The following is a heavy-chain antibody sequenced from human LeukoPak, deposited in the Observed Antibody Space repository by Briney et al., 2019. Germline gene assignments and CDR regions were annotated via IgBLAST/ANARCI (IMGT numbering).Heavy chain of an antibody. Sequence: PSETLSLTCTVSGGSISSYYWSWIRQPAGKGLEWIGRIHTSGSTNYNPSLKSRVTMSVDTSKNQFSLKLSSVTAADTAVYYCARDRWGIAAAGEYYFDYWGQGTLVTVSS. D-gene: IGHD6-13*01. J-gene: IGHJ4*02. CDR1: GGSISSYY. CDR3: ARDRWGIAAAGEYYFDY. V-gene: IGHV4-4*07. CDR2: IHTSGST.